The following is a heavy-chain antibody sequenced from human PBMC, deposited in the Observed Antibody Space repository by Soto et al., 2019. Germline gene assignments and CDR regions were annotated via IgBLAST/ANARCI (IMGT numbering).Heavy chain of an antibody. D-gene: IGHD4-17*01. CDR1: GFTFSTYT. Sequence: PGGSLRLSCAASGFTFSTYTMNWVRQTPGKGLEWVAGICYGAGKKYYVDSVKGRFTISRDNSKNTLYLQMNSLRAEDTAVYYCAKDHHGRLRPYFDYWGQGTLVTVSS. CDR2: ICYGAGKK. CDR3: AKDHHGRLRPYFDY. J-gene: IGHJ4*02. V-gene: IGHV3-23*01.